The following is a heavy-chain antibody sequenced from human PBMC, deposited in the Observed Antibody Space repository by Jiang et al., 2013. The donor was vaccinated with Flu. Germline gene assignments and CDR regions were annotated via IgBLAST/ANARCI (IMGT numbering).Heavy chain of an antibody. Sequence: SGAEVKKPGSSVKVSCKASGGTFTTYIFNWVRQAPGQGLEWMGGISPFIATASYAQSFQGRLTLTADESTSTVYMDLTDLRSDDTAVYYCARDDPSMGEFHFDSRGQGTL. CDR2: ISPFIATA. CDR1: GGTFTTYI. J-gene: IGHJ4*02. V-gene: IGHV1-69*01. CDR3: ARDDPSMGEFHFDS. D-gene: IGHD3-16*01.